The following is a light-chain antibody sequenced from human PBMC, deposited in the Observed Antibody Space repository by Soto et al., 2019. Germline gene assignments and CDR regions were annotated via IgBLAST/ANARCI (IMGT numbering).Light chain of an antibody. J-gene: IGKJ2*03. V-gene: IGKV2-30*01. Sequence: VVLTQSPLSLPVTLGQPASISCRSSQSLVYRDGNTYLNWFQQRPGQSPRRLIYKVSDRDSGVPHRFSGSGSGAAVTLKISRVEAKDVGVYYCMQGTHWPPYSFGQGTKLEIK. CDR3: MQGTHWPPYS. CDR1: QSLVYRDGNTY. CDR2: KVS.